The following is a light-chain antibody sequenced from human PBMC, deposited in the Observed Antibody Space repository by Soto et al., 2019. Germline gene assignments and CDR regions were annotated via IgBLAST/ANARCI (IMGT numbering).Light chain of an antibody. CDR3: QQYSPHAC. Sequence: THLTLSPSAVSAPKRHRVSITCRASKTIYSWWAWYQQKPGKAPKLLIYKASSLESGVPSRFSGSGSGTEFTLTIISLQADDFATYYYQQYSPHACFGQGTKVDIK. CDR2: KAS. J-gene: IGKJ1*01. CDR1: KTIYSW. V-gene: IGKV1-5*03.